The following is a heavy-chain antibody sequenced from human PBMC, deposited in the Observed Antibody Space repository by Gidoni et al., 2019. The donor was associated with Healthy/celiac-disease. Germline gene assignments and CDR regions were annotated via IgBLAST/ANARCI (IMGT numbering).Heavy chain of an antibody. D-gene: IGHD3-3*01. J-gene: IGHJ4*02. Sequence: EVQLLASGGGLVQPGGSLRLSCAASGFTFSSDAMSWVRQAPGKGLEWVPAISGSGGSTYYADSVKGRFTISRDNSKNTLYLQMNSLRAEDTAVYYCASSGYYDFWSGYYVDYWGQGTLVTVSS. CDR1: GFTFSSDA. CDR3: ASSGYYDFWSGYYVDY. CDR2: ISGSGGST. V-gene: IGHV3-23*01.